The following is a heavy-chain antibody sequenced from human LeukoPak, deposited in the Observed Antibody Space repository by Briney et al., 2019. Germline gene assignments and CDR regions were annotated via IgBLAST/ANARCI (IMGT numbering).Heavy chain of an antibody. CDR2: IYYSGST. D-gene: IGHD3-22*01. J-gene: IGHJ4*02. CDR3: ARVVPHLVVIHSSFDY. V-gene: IGHV4-39*07. Sequence: SETLSLTCTVSGGSISSSSYYWGWIRQPPGKGLEWIGSIYYSGSTYYNPSLKSRVTISVDTSKNQFSLKLSSVTAADTAVYYCARVVPHLVVIHSSFDYWGQGTLVTVSS. CDR1: GGSISSSSYY.